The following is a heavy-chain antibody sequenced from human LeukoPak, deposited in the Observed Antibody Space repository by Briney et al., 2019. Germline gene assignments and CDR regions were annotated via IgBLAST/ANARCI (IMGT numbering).Heavy chain of an antibody. V-gene: IGHV1-2*02. Sequence: GASVKVSCKASGYTFTGYYMHWVRQAPGQGLEWMGWINPNSGGTNYAQKFQGRVTMTRGTSISTAYMELSRLRSDDTAVYYCARGGPLIQLWLDYWGQGTLVTVSS. CDR3: ARGGPLIQLWLDY. J-gene: IGHJ4*02. CDR1: GYTFTGYY. D-gene: IGHD5-18*01. CDR2: INPNSGGT.